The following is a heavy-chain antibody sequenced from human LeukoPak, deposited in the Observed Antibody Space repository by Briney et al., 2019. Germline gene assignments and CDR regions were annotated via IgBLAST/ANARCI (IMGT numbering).Heavy chain of an antibody. CDR2: INHSGTT. CDR3: TRLRRGNTGYYYRLFDS. V-gene: IGHV4-34*01. D-gene: IGHD3-9*01. Sequence: SETLSLTCAVSNGSFSGYYWTWIRQSPGKGLEWIGEINHSGTTSYNPSLKSRATISVDTSKNQFSLKLSSVTAADTSVYYCTRLRRGNTGYYYRLFDSWGQGTPVTVSS. CDR1: NGSFSGYY. J-gene: IGHJ4*02.